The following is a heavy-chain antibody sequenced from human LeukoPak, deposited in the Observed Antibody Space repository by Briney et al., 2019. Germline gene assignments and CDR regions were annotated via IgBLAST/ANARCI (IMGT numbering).Heavy chain of an antibody. Sequence: ASVKVSCKASGYTLTDNHLYWVRQAPGQGLEWMGWFDPKSGGTNLAQNFQGRLTMTMDTSTSTAYMELSRLTFDDTAVYYCARELGVNAFDVWGQGTMVTVSS. D-gene: IGHD7-27*01. J-gene: IGHJ3*01. CDR1: GYTLTDNH. CDR3: ARELGVNAFDV. V-gene: IGHV1-2*02. CDR2: FDPKSGGT.